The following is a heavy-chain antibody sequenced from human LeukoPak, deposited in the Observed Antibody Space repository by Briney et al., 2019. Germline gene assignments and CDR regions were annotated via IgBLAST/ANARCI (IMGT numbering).Heavy chain of an antibody. J-gene: IGHJ5*02. D-gene: IGHD2-2*01. CDR3: ARDAVQAASSPNGFDP. CDR2: IIPVFGTA. Sequence: SLKVSCKASGGTVSSDAISCGRQAPGQGREWMGGIIPVFGTANYAQKFQGRVTITADESTSTAYMELSSLRSEDTAVYYCARDAVQAASSPNGFDPWGQGNLVTVSS. CDR1: GGTVSSDA. V-gene: IGHV1-69*13.